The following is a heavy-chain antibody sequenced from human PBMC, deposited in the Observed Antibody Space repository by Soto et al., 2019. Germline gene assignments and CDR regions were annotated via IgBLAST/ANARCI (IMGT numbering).Heavy chain of an antibody. Sequence: GGSLRLSCAVSGFTFSNYAMTWFRQAPGKGLEWVSGISGGGGSTYYADSVKGRFTISRDNSRNTLYLQMNSLRGDDTAVYYCAKALGGYYYYGMDVWGQGTTVTVSS. V-gene: IGHV3-23*01. CDR1: GFTFSNYA. J-gene: IGHJ6*02. CDR2: ISGGGGST. D-gene: IGHD3-16*01. CDR3: AKALGGYYYYGMDV.